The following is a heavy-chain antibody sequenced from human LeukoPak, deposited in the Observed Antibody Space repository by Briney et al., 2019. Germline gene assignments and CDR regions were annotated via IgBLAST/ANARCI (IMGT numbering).Heavy chain of an antibody. V-gene: IGHV4-31*03. J-gene: IGHJ4*02. CDR2: IYYSGST. D-gene: IGHD5-18*01. Sequence: SETLSLTCTLSGDSINSGGYYWSWIRQHPGEGLEWIGHIYYSGSTYYNPSLKSRITISVDTSKSHFSLKLSSVTAADTAVYYCARVKTASKYYFDYWGQGTLVTVSS. CDR1: GDSINSGGYY. CDR3: ARVKTASKYYFDY.